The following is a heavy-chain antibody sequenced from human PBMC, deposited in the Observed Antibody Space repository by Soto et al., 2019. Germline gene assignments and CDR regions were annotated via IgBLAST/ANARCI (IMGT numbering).Heavy chain of an antibody. J-gene: IGHJ4*02. CDR3: AKAGDTIGRPASLSFDS. V-gene: IGHV3-30*18. Sequence: QVQLVESGGGVVQPGGSLRLSCLVSGLTFSNYGMHWVRQAPGKGLEWVAVVASGGRTTYYVDSVKGRCTISRDNSKNTMYVQMNSLRPDDTDVYYCAKAGDTIGRPASLSFDSWGQGTLVIVSS. D-gene: IGHD1-26*01. CDR1: GLTFSNYG. CDR2: VASGGRTT.